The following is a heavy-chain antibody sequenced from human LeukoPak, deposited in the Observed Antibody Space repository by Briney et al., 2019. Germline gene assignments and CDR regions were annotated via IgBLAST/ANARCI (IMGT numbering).Heavy chain of an antibody. CDR1: GFTYSSYA. CDR3: ARHPDAFDI. CDR2: ISGSGGST. J-gene: IGHJ3*02. Sequence: GGSLRLSCAASGFTYSSYAMSWVRQAPGKGLEWVSAISGSGGSTYYADSVKGRFTISRDNSKNTLYLQMSSLKASDTAMYYCARHPDAFDIWGQGTMVTVSS. V-gene: IGHV3-23*01.